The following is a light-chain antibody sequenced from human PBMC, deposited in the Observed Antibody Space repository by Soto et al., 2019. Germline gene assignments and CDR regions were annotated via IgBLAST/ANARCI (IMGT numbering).Light chain of an antibody. V-gene: IGKV1-5*03. CDR2: KAS. Sequence: DSQMAQSPSSLSASVGDRVVISCRASQSISNWLAWYQQKPGKAPNLLIYKASSLKSGVPSRFSGSGSGTEFTLTISSLQPDDFATYYCQQYNSYPWTFGQGTKVDI. CDR1: QSISNW. CDR3: QQYNSYPWT. J-gene: IGKJ1*01.